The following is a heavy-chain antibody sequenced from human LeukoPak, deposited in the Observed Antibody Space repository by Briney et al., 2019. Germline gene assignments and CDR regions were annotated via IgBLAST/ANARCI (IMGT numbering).Heavy chain of an antibody. J-gene: IGHJ4*02. Sequence: GGSLRLSCAASGFTFSSYSMNWVRQAPRKGLELVGVISYDGSNKYYADSVQGRFTISRDNSKNTLYLQMNSLRAEDTAVYYCAKDRAQLVLYFDYWGQGTLVTVS. CDR3: AKDRAQLVLYFDY. CDR2: ISYDGSNK. V-gene: IGHV3-30*18. D-gene: IGHD6-6*01. CDR1: GFTFSSYS.